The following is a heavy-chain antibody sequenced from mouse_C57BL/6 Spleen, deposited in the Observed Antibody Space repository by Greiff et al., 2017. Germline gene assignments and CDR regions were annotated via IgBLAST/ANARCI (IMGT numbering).Heavy chain of an antibody. V-gene: IGHV1-55*01. CDR1: GYTFTSYW. D-gene: IGHD2-1*01. CDR3: ARSLYGNYEGDYFDY. Sequence: QVQLQQPGAELVKPGASVKMSCKASGYTFTSYWITWVKQRPGQGLEWIGDIYPGSGSTNYNEKFKSKATLTVDTSSSTAYMQLSSLTSEDSAVXYCARSLYGNYEGDYFDYWGQGTTLTVSS. J-gene: IGHJ2*01. CDR2: IYPGSGST.